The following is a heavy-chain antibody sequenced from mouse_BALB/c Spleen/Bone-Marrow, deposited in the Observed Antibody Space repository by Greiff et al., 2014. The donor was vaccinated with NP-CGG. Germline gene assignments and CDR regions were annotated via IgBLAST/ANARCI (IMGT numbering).Heavy chain of an antibody. CDR3: ARRGLWFAY. J-gene: IGHJ3*01. CDR2: IYPGDGDT. CDR1: GYAFSSYW. Sequence: QVQLKESGAELVRPGSSVKISCKAPGYAFSSYWMNWVKQRPGQGLEWIGQIYPGDGDTNYNGKFKGKATLTADKSSSTAYMQLSSLTSEDSAVYFCARRGLWFAYWGQGTLVTVSA. V-gene: IGHV1-80*01.